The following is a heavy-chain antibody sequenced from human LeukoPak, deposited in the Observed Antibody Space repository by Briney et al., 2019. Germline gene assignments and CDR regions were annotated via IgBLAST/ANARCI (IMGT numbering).Heavy chain of an antibody. D-gene: IGHD6-25*01. CDR1: GDSVSSDSSA. CDR3: ARGGHFEY. Sequence: SQTLSLTCAISGDSVSSDSSAWNWFRQSPSRGLEWLGRTYYRSKWYNDYAVSVKSRITIGPDTSKNQFSLQLNSVTPEDTAVYYCARGGHFEYWGQGTLATVSS. V-gene: IGHV6-1*01. CDR2: TYYRSKWYN. J-gene: IGHJ4*02.